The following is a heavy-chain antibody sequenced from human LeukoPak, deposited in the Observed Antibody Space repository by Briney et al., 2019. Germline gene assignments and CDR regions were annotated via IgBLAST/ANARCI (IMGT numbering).Heavy chain of an antibody. CDR1: GFTVSSNY. D-gene: IGHD1-14*01. V-gene: IGHV3-53*01. CDR2: IYSGGST. Sequence: GGSLRLSCAASGFTVSSNYMSWVRQAPGKGLEWVSVIYSGGSTYYADSVKGRFTISRDNSKNTLYLQMNSLRAEDTAVYYCARDRGGWNRNDAFDIWGQGTMVTVSS. CDR3: ARDRGGWNRNDAFDI. J-gene: IGHJ3*02.